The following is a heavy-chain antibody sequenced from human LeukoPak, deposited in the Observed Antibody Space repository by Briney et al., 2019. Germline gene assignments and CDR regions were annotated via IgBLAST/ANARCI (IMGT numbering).Heavy chain of an antibody. CDR3: ARGHGDYSNYYMDV. D-gene: IGHD4-17*01. V-gene: IGHV1-2*02. CDR1: GYTFTGYY. CDR2: INPNSGGT. J-gene: IGHJ6*03. Sequence: GASVKVSCKASGYTFTGYYMHWVRQAPGQGLEWMGWINPNSGGTNYAQKFQGRVTMTRDTSISTAYMELSRLRSDDTAVYYCARGHGDYSNYYMDVWGKGTTVTVSS.